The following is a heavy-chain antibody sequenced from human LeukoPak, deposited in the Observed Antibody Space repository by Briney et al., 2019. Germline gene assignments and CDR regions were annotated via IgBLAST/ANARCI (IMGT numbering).Heavy chain of an antibody. CDR3: AKGSASGNSLVEY. V-gene: IGHV3-23*01. CDR1: GFTFISYA. D-gene: IGHD3-10*01. Sequence: GGSLRLSCAASGFTFISYAMTWVRQPPGKGLEWVSTISGRGGSTYYADSVKGRFTISRDNSKNTLYPQMHSLRAEDTAIYYCAKGSASGNSLVEYWGQGTLVTVSS. CDR2: ISGRGGST. J-gene: IGHJ4*02.